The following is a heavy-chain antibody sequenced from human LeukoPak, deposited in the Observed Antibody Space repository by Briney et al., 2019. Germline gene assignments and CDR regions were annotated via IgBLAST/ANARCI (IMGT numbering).Heavy chain of an antibody. CDR1: GFTFNTYS. Sequence: GGSLRLSCEASGFTFNTYSMNWARQAPGKGLEWVSSIDSSGGYMFYADSVKVRFIISRDNAKDSLYLQMNSLRVEDTAVYYCLRGDRRDYWGQGTLVTVSS. V-gene: IGHV3-21*06. CDR3: LRGDRRDY. CDR2: IDSSGGYM. J-gene: IGHJ4*02.